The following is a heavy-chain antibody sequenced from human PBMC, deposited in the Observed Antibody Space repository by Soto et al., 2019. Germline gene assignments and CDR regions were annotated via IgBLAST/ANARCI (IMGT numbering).Heavy chain of an antibody. D-gene: IGHD6-13*01. V-gene: IGHV1-69*13. CDR3: AKSIAAATLPYYYYGLDV. CDR2: IIPIFGTA. Sequence: SVKVSCKASGGTFSSYAISWVRQAPGQGLEWMGGIIPIFGTANYAQKFQGRVTITADESTSTAYMELSSLRSEDTAVYYCAKSIAAATLPYYYYGLDVWGQGTTVTVS. CDR1: GGTFSSYA. J-gene: IGHJ6*02.